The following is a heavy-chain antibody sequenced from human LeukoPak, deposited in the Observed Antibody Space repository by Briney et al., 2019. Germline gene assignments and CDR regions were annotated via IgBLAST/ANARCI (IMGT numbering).Heavy chain of an antibody. J-gene: IGHJ4*02. CDR3: AREYPDNGDGWGY. CDR2: ISGSGSTI. V-gene: IGHV3-48*03. CDR1: GFTFSSYE. Sequence: GGALRLSCAASGFTFSSYEMNWVRQAPGKGLEWVSYISGSGSTIFYADSVEGRFTISRDNAKNSLYLQMNSLRVEDTAVYYCAREYPDNGDGWGYWGQGTLVTVSS. D-gene: IGHD1-1*01.